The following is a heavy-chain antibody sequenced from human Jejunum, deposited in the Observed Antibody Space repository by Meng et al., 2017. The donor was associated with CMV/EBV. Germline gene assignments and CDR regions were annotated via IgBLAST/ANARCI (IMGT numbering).Heavy chain of an antibody. CDR1: GFSLSTSGVG. D-gene: IGHD3-16*02. V-gene: IGHV2-5*02. CDR2: IFWDDDK. J-gene: IGHJ4*02. CDR3: AHSDLFGGVVVPFDS. Sequence: GFSLSTSGVGVGWIRQPPGKALEWLALIFWDDDKRYSPSLKSRLTITKDASKNQVVLTLTNVDPADTATYFCAHSDLFGGVVVPFDSWGQGTLVTVS.